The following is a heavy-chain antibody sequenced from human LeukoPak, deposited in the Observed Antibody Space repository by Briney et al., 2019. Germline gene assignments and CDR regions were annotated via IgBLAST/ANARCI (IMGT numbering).Heavy chain of an antibody. CDR1: GLTFSSYS. CDR2: IKQDGSEK. CDR3: VRGQNIYS. J-gene: IGHJ4*02. D-gene: IGHD2-21*01. V-gene: IGHV3-7*01. Sequence: GGSLRLSCEASGLTFSSYSMSWVRQAPGRGLEWVANIKQDGSEKYYVDSVKGRFTISRDNAKNSLYLQMNSLRDEDTAVYYCVRGQNIYSWGQGTLVTVSS.